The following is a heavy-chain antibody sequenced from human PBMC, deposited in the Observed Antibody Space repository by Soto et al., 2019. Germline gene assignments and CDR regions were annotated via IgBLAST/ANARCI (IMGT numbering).Heavy chain of an antibody. CDR1: GFTFSRYW. Sequence: LRLSCAASGFTFSRYWMNWVRQAPGKGLEWVANIKQDGTEKNYVDSVKGRFTISRDNARNSLYLQMDSLRAEDTAVYFCARGDTPMITGMDSFDIWGQGTMVTVSS. D-gene: IGHD5-18*01. CDR2: IKQDGTEK. V-gene: IGHV3-7*01. J-gene: IGHJ3*02. CDR3: ARGDTPMITGMDSFDI.